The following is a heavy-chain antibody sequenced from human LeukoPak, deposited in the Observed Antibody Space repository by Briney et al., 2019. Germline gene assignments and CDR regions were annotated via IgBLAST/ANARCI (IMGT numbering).Heavy chain of an antibody. CDR2: ISYDGSNK. CDR1: GFTFSSYA. Sequence: TGGSLRLSCAASGFTFSSYAMHWVRQAPGKGLEWVAFISYDGSNKYCADSVKGRFTISRDNSKNTLYLQMNSLRAEDTAVYYCARDGYYYDSSGLGHSAFDIWGQGTMVTVSS. CDR3: ARDGYYYDSSGLGHSAFDI. D-gene: IGHD3-22*01. J-gene: IGHJ3*02. V-gene: IGHV3-30-3*01.